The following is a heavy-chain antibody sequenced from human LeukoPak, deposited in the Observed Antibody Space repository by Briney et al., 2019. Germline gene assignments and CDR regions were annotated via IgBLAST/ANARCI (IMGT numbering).Heavy chain of an antibody. CDR3: AKDRWVRGPYGMDV. V-gene: IGHV4-59*01. J-gene: IGHJ6*02. D-gene: IGHD3-10*01. CDR1: GGSISSYY. CDR2: LYYTGST. Sequence: PSETLSLTCTVSGGSISSYYWSWIRQPPGKGLEWIGYLYYTGSTNYNPSLKRRVTISVDRSKNQFSLKMYSVTAADTAVYYCAKDRWVRGPYGMDVWGQGTTVTVS.